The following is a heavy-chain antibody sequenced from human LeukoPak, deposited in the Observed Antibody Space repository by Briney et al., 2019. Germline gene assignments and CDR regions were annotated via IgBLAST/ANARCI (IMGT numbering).Heavy chain of an antibody. CDR3: ASGLGYDFWSGYGD. V-gene: IGHV1-2*02. CDR1: GYTFTGYY. CDR2: INPNSGGT. Sequence: ASVKLSCKASGYTFTGYYMHWVRHAPGQGLEWMGWINPNSGGTNYAQKFQGRVTMTRDTSISTAYMELSRLRSDDTAVYYCASGLGYDFWSGYGDWGQGTLVTVSS. D-gene: IGHD3-3*01. J-gene: IGHJ4*02.